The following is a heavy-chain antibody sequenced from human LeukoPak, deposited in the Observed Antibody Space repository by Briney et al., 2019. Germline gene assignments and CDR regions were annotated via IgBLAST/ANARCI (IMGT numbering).Heavy chain of an antibody. J-gene: IGHJ4*02. Sequence: SETLSLTCTVSGGSISSTTYYWDWIRQPPGKGLEWIGTIYYSGSTYYNPSLKSRVTISVDTSKNEFSLNLSSVTAADTAVYYCARTGEFRGSPTNLDYWGQGTLVTVSS. V-gene: IGHV4-39*01. D-gene: IGHD3-16*01. CDR3: ARTGEFRGSPTNLDY. CDR1: GGSISSTTYY. CDR2: IYYSGST.